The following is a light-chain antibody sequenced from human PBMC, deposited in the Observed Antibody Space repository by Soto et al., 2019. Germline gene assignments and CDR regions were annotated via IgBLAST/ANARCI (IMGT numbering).Light chain of an antibody. CDR3: SSYTNINTRACV. Sequence: QSALTQPAYVSGSPGQSITNSCTGTSGDIGSYNRVSWYQQHPGKAPKPIIYDVTDRPSGVSNRFSGSKSGNTASLTISGLQAEDEAEYYCSSYTNINTRACVFGTGTKVTVL. CDR2: DVT. CDR1: SGDIGSYNR. J-gene: IGLJ1*01. V-gene: IGLV2-14*03.